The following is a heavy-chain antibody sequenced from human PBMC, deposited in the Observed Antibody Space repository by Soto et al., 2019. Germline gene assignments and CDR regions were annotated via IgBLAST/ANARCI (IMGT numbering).Heavy chain of an antibody. CDR3: AKDEYYYSRSGYYIFDS. CDR1: GFTFSTYT. V-gene: IGHV3-30*04. CDR2: MAYDGSTK. D-gene: IGHD3-22*01. J-gene: IGHJ4*02. Sequence: GGSLRLSCVASGFTFSTYTLHWVRQAPGRGLEWVAVMAYDGSTKFYADSVQGRFTISRDNSKDTVYLQMNSLRVEDTAVYYCAKDEYYYSRSGYYIFDSWGQGILVTVSS.